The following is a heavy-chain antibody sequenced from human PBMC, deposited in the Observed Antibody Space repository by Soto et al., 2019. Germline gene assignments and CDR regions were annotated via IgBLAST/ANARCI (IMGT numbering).Heavy chain of an antibody. CDR3: ARDHRELLTYYYGVDV. J-gene: IGHJ6*02. V-gene: IGHV3-48*02. Sequence: PGGSLRLSCAASGFTFSSYSMNWVRQAPGKGLEWVSYISSSSSTIYYADSVKGRFTISRDNAKNSLYLQMNSLRDEDTAGYYCARDHRELLTYYYGVDVWGQGTTVTVSS. CDR2: ISSSSSTI. CDR1: GFTFSSYS. D-gene: IGHD1-26*01.